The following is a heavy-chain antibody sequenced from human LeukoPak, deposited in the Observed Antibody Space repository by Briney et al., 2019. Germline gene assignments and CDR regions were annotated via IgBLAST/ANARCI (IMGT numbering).Heavy chain of an antibody. Sequence: ASVKVSCKASGGTFSSYAISWVRQAPGQGLEWMGGIIPIFGTANYAQKFQGRVTITADESTSTAYMELSSLRSEDTAVYYCARAPRYSSGPPTRPTAFDIWGQGTMVTVSS. CDR3: ARAPRYSSGPPTRPTAFDI. D-gene: IGHD6-19*01. V-gene: IGHV1-69*13. CDR2: IIPIFGTA. J-gene: IGHJ3*02. CDR1: GGTFSSYA.